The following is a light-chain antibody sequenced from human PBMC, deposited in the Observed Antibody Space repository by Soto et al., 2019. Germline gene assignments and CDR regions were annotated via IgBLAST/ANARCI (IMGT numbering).Light chain of an antibody. V-gene: IGLV2-14*01. Sequence: QSALTQPASVSGSPGQSITISCTGTSSDVGGYNYVSWYQQHPGRAPKFMIYEVSNRPPGVSNRFSGSKSVNTASLTISGLQAEDDADYYRSSYTSSSTHVVFGGGTKLTVL. CDR3: SSYTSSSTHVV. CDR2: EVS. J-gene: IGLJ2*01. CDR1: SSDVGGYNY.